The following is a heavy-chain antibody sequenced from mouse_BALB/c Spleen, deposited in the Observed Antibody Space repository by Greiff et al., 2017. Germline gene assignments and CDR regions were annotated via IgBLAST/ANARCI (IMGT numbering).Heavy chain of an antibody. V-gene: IGHV1-7*01. J-gene: IGHJ3*01. CDR2: INPSTGYT. CDR3: ARDSSVYALFAY. Sequence: QVQLQQSGAELAKPGASVKMSCKASGYTFTSYWMHWVKQRPGQGLEWIGYINPSTGYTEYNQKFKDKATLTADKSSSTAYMQLSSLTSEDSAVYYCARDSSVYALFAYWGQGTLVTVSA. CDR1: GYTFTSYW. D-gene: IGHD3-2*01.